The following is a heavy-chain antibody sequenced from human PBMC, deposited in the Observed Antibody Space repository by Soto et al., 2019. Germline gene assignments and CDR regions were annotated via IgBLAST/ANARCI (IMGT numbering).Heavy chain of an antibody. CDR2: IYPGDSDT. V-gene: IGHV5-51*01. Sequence: GESLKISCKGSGYSFTSYWIGWVRQMPGKGLEWMGIIYPGDSDTRYSPSFQGQVTISADKSISTTYLQWSSLKASDAAMYYCARHYSSSSAEYFQHWGQGTLVTVSS. CDR1: GYSFTSYW. CDR3: ARHYSSSSAEYFQH. J-gene: IGHJ1*01. D-gene: IGHD6-6*01.